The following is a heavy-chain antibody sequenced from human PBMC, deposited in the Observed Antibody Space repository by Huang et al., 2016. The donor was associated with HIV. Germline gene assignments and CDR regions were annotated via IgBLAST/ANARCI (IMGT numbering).Heavy chain of an antibody. J-gene: IGHJ6*03. CDR2: IIPMFGTT. V-gene: IGHV1-69*13. D-gene: IGHD2-21*02. CDR1: GGTFSTKA. CDR3: ARQPYCGGDCAHYYYFYMDV. Sequence: QVQLVQSGAEVKRPGASVKVSCRASGGTFSTKAVSWVRQAPGQGLEWMGVIIPMFGTTNYAQRFQGKVTITADESSSTVYMELSSLRSDDTAVYYCARQPYCGGDCAHYYYFYMDVWGKGTTVTVSS.